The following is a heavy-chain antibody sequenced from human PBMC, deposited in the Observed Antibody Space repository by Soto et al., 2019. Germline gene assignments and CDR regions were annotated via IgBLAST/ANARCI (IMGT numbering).Heavy chain of an antibody. CDR2: INHSGST. V-gene: IGHV4-34*01. J-gene: IGHJ5*02. D-gene: IGHD2-2*01. CDR1: GGSFSGYY. CDR3: ARAPAATSSWFDP. Sequence: SETLSLTCAVYGGSFSGYYWSWIRQPPGKGLEWIGEINHSGSTNYNPSLKSRVTISVDTSKNQFSLKLSSVTAADTAVYYCARAPAATSSWFDPWGQGTLVTVPQ.